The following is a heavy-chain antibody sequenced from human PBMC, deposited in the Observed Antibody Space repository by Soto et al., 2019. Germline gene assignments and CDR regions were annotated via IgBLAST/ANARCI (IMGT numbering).Heavy chain of an antibody. Sequence: EVQLLESGGGLVQPGGSLRLSCSVSGFTFSNYAMTWVRQAPGKGLEWVSSISGGGGSTHYADSMKGRFTISRDNSKNTLQLEMNRLRADDTAVYYCVKESQYDILTAYQAFDSWGQGTLVTVSS. D-gene: IGHD3-9*01. CDR2: ISGGGGST. V-gene: IGHV3-23*01. CDR1: GFTFSNYA. CDR3: VKESQYDILTAYQAFDS. J-gene: IGHJ4*02.